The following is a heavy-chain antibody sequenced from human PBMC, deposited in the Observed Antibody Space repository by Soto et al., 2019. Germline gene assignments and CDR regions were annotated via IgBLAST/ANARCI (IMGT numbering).Heavy chain of an antibody. J-gene: IGHJ6*02. D-gene: IGHD6-19*01. CDR1: GFTFTNYW. CDR2: IKQDGGEE. CDR3: TRGIRGSSGWSYYYGMDV. V-gene: IGHV3-7*03. Sequence: GVSLRLSCGASGFTFTNYWMSWVRQAPGKGLEWVANIKQDGGEEYYVDSVKGRFTISRDNAKNSLYLQMTSLRAEDTAVYYCTRGIRGSSGWSYYYGMDVWGQGPTVPDSS.